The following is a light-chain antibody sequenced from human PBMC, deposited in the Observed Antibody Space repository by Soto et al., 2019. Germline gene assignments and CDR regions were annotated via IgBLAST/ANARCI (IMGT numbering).Light chain of an antibody. J-gene: IGKJ2*01. V-gene: IGKV1-5*03. CDR2: EAS. Sequence: DIQMTQSPSILSASVGDRVTISCRASQSVTNWLAWYQQRPGKAPKLLIHEASSLQSGVPSRFSGSGSGTEFTLTISSLQPDDFATYYCQQYDTSSPYTFGQGTKLEIK. CDR1: QSVTNW. CDR3: QQYDTSSPYT.